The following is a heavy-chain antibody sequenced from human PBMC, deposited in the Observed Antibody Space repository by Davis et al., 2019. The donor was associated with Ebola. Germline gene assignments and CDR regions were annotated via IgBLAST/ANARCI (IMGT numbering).Heavy chain of an antibody. Sequence: PGGSLRLSCAVSGGSISSGSYYWAWIRQPPGTGLEWIGSIFYTGSTYYTPSLKSRVTISVDTSKNQFSLNLSSVTAADTAMYYCARGVITIGLYYFDFWGQGPLVTVSS. CDR1: GGSISSGSYY. V-gene: IGHV4-39*07. J-gene: IGHJ4*02. D-gene: IGHD3-3*01. CDR2: IFYTGST. CDR3: ARGVITIGLYYFDF.